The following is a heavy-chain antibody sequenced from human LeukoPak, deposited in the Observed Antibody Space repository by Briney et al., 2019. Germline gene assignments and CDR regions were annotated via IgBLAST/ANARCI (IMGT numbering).Heavy chain of an antibody. D-gene: IGHD2-8*01. Sequence: SETLSLTCIVSGGSISTTNYYWGWIRQPPGKGLEWIGTIYYTGSTNYNPSLKSRITISVDTSKNQFSLKLSSVTAADTAVYYCAREDTGVAFDIWGQGTTVTV. CDR3: AREDTGVAFDI. CDR1: GGSISTTNYY. CDR2: IYYTGST. V-gene: IGHV4-39*02. J-gene: IGHJ3*02.